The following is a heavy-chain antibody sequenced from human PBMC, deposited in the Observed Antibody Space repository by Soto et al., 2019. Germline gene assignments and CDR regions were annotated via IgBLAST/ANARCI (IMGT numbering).Heavy chain of an antibody. CDR1: GFTFGDNA. CDR2: IRSKAYGGTT. D-gene: IGHD5-12*01. Sequence: GGSLRLSCTASGFTFGDNAMSWFRQAPGKGLEWVGFIRSKAYGGTTEYAASVKGRFTISRDDSKSIAYLQMNSLKTEDTAVYYCTSQSPLDGRLRLVLEYYFDYWGQGTLVTVSS. V-gene: IGHV3-49*03. CDR3: TSQSPLDGRLRLVLEYYFDY. J-gene: IGHJ4*02.